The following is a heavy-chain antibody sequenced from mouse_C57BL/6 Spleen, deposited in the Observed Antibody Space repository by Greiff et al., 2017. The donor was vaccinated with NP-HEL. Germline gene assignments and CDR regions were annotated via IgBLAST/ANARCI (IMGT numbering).Heavy chain of an antibody. Sequence: QVQLQQSGAELVKPGASVKLSCKASGYTFTSYWMHWVKQRPGRGLEWIGRIDPNSCGTKYNEKFKSKAPLTVDKPSSTAYMQLSSLTSEDSAVYYCARENYYGSSYDPPWFAYWGQGTLVTVSA. D-gene: IGHD1-1*01. V-gene: IGHV1-72*01. J-gene: IGHJ3*01. CDR1: GYTFTSYW. CDR2: IDPNSCGT. CDR3: ARENYYGSSYDPPWFAY.